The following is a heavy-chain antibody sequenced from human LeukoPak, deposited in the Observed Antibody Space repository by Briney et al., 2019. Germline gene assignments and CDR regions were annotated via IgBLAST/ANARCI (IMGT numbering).Heavy chain of an antibody. J-gene: IGHJ4*02. CDR1: GFPFSSYW. CDR3: ARTRSYYFDY. CDR2: ITSDGGGT. V-gene: IGHV3-74*03. Sequence: GGSLRLSCAPSGFPFSSYWMHWVPQAPGGGVGWVSRITSDGGGTTYADSVKGRFTISRDNAKTTLYLQVNSVRAADTAVYYCARTRSYYFDYWGQGTLVTVSS.